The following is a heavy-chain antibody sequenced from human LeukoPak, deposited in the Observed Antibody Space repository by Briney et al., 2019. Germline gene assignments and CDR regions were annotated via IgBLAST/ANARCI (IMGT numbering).Heavy chain of an antibody. CDR1: GFTFSSYS. V-gene: IGHV3-21*01. CDR3: ARDVSGWYRIDY. Sequence: GGSLRLSCAASGFTFSSYSMNWVRQAPGKGLEWISSISSSSSYIYYADSVKGRFTISRDNAKNSLYLQMNSLRAEDTAVYYCARDVSGWYRIDYWGQGTLVTVSS. CDR2: ISSSSSYI. J-gene: IGHJ4*02. D-gene: IGHD6-19*01.